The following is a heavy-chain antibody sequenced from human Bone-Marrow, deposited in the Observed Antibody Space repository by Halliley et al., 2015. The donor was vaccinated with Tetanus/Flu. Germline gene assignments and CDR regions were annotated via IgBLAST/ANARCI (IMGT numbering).Heavy chain of an antibody. D-gene: IGHD3-3*01. J-gene: IGHJ4*02. CDR3: ARHAYPSLGDEF. CDR2: VYYSGSA. Sequence: TLSLTCSVSGGSISGTNFYGGWIRQPPGKGLEWIGSVYYSGSASYNPSLKSRVTISVDTSKNQFSLKLNSVTAADSALYFCARHAYPSLGDEFWGRGTRVTVSS. CDR1: GGSISGTNFY. V-gene: IGHV4-39*01.